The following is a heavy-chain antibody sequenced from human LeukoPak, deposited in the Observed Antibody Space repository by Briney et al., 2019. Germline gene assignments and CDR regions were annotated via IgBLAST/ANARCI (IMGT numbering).Heavy chain of an antibody. CDR1: GFTFDDYA. Sequence: PGRSLRLSCAASGFTFDDYAMHWVRQAPGKGLEWVSGISWNSGSIGCADSVKGRFTISRDNAKNSLYLQMNSLRAEDTALYYCAKVLDSSSSSGFDYWGQGTLVTVSS. CDR3: AKVLDSSSSSGFDY. CDR2: ISWNSGSI. D-gene: IGHD6-6*01. V-gene: IGHV3-9*01. J-gene: IGHJ4*02.